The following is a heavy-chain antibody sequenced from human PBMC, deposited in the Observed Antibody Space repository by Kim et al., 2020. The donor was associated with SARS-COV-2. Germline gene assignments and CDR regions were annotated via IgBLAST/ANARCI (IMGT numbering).Heavy chain of an antibody. CDR3: ARVGVTIFGVVIGTYYFDY. V-gene: IGHV3-7*01. J-gene: IGHJ4*02. Sequence: GGSLRLSCAASGFTFSSYWMSWVRQAPGKGLEWVANIKQDGSEKYYVDSVKGRFTISRDNAKNSLYLQMNSLRAEDTAVYYCARVGVTIFGVVIGTYYFDYWGQGTLVTVSS. CDR1: GFTFSSYW. CDR2: IKQDGSEK. D-gene: IGHD3-3*01.